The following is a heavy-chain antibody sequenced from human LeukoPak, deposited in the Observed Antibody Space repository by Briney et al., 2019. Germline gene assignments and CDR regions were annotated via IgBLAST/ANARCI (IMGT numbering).Heavy chain of an antibody. D-gene: IGHD4-23*01. CDR3: ARGGRVDYGGNRWY. CDR2: ISSSSSYI. Sequence: PGGSLRLSCAASGFTFSSYSMNWVRQAPGKGLEWVSSISSSSSYIYYADSVKGRFTISRDNAKNSLYLQMNSLRAEDTAVYYCARGGRVDYGGNRWYWGQGTLVTVSS. V-gene: IGHV3-21*01. CDR1: GFTFSSYS. J-gene: IGHJ4*02.